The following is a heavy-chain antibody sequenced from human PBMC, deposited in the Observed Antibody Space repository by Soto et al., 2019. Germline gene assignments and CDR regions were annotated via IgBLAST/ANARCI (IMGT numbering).Heavy chain of an antibody. CDR3: ARLNAVAGRSAPPRYYYGMDV. V-gene: IGHV5-51*01. J-gene: IGHJ6*02. CDR2: IYPGDSDT. CDR1: GYSFTSYW. Sequence: PGESLKISCKGSGYSFTSYWIGWVRQMPGKGLEWMGIIYPGDSDTRYSPSFQGQVTISADKSISTAYLQWSSLKASDTAMYYCARLNAVAGRSAPPRYYYGMDVWGQGTTVTVSS. D-gene: IGHD6-19*01.